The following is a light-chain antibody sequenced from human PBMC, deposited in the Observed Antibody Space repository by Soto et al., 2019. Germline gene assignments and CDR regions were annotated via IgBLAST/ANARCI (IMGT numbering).Light chain of an antibody. V-gene: IGKV1-39*01. CDR2: SAS. CDR3: QQRYTTLLT. Sequence: DIQMTQSPSSLSASVGERVTITCRASQSIGRHINWYQQKPGKAPNLVIYSASSLHSGVPSRFSGSGSGTDFTLTITNLQPDDFATYYCQQRYTTLLTFGHGTTVDLK. CDR1: QSIGRH. J-gene: IGKJ1*01.